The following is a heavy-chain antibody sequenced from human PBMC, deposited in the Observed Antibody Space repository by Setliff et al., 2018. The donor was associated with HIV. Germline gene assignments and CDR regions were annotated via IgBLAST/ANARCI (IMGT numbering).Heavy chain of an antibody. Sequence: ASVKVSCKASGYSFSGYYMHWVRQAPGQGLEWMGWINPNNGGTSYAQKFQGRVTVTRDTSISTVYMELSSLRSEDTAVYYCASSRGSSWYLFNYGMDVWGQGTTVTVSS. CDR2: INPNNGGT. CDR1: GYSFSGYY. J-gene: IGHJ6*02. CDR3: ASSRGSSWYLFNYGMDV. D-gene: IGHD6-13*01. V-gene: IGHV1-2*02.